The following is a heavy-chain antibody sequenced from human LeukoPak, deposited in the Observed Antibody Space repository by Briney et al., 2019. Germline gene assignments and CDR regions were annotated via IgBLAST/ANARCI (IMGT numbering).Heavy chain of an antibody. Sequence: GESLKISCKGFGYSFTSYWIGWVRQMPGKGLEWMGIIFPGDSDTRYSPSFQGQVIISADKSSSTAYLQWSSLKASDTAMYYCARHGRDSSGYYESGYWGQGTLVTVSS. CDR1: GYSFTSYW. V-gene: IGHV5-51*01. CDR2: IFPGDSDT. D-gene: IGHD3-22*01. CDR3: ARHGRDSSGYYESGY. J-gene: IGHJ4*02.